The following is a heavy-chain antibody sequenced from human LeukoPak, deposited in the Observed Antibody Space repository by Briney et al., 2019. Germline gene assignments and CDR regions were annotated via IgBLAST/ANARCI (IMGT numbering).Heavy chain of an antibody. V-gene: IGHV4-34*01. CDR2: INHSGST. Sequence: PSETLSLTCAVYGGSFSGYYWSWIRQPPGKGLEWIGEINHSGSTNYNPSLKSRVTISVDTSKNQFSLKPSSVTAADTAVYYCAIGGLYYYDSSGSGFDYWGQGTLVTVSS. D-gene: IGHD3-22*01. CDR1: GGSFSGYY. J-gene: IGHJ4*02. CDR3: AIGGLYYYDSSGSGFDY.